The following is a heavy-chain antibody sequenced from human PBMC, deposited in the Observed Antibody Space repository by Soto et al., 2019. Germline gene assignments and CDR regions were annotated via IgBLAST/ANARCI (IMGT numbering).Heavy chain of an antibody. V-gene: IGHV3-48*03. J-gene: IGHJ4*02. D-gene: IGHD3-3*01. CDR2: ISSSGWTI. CDR3: AGEGNSWSYFDY. CDR1: GFTFSSYE. Sequence: GGSLRLSCTASGFTFSSYEMNWVRQAPGKGLEWISYISSSGWTIYYADSVKGRFTISRDNAKNSVYLQMDSLRAEDTAVYYCAGEGNSWSYFDYWGQGTLVTVSS.